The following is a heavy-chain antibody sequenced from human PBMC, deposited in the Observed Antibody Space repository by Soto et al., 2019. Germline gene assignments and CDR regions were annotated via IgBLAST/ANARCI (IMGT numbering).Heavy chain of an antibody. V-gene: IGHV3-74*01. CDR3: GRGGSDSPMAPGY. Sequence: GGSLRLSCAASGFTFSSYWMHWVRQAPGKGLVWVSRINPDGSATNYADSVKGRFTISRDNAKNTLYLQMNSLRAEDTAVFYCGRGGSDSPMAPGYWGQGTLVTAPQ. CDR1: GFTFSSYW. D-gene: IGHD5-18*01. CDR2: INPDGSAT. J-gene: IGHJ4*02.